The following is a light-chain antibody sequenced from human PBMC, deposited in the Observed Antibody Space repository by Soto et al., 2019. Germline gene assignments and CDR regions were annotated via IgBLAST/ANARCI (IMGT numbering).Light chain of an antibody. CDR2: DAS. V-gene: IGKV3-11*01. CDR3: QQRSNWPHT. Sequence: EIVLTQSPATLSLSLGDRATLSCRASQSVSSYLAWYQQKPGQAPRLLIYDASNRATGIPARFSGSGSGTDFTLTISSLEPEDFAVYYCQQRSNWPHTFGQGTKLEIK. CDR1: QSVSSY. J-gene: IGKJ2*01.